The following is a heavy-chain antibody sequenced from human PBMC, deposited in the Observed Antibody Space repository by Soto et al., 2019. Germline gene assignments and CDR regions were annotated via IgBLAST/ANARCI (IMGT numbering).Heavy chain of an antibody. CDR1: GFTFDDYA. Sequence: EVQLVESGGGLVQPGRSLRLSCAASGFTFDDYAMHWVRQAPGKGLEWVSGIRWNSGSIGYADSVKGRFTISRDNAKNSLYLQMNSLSAEDTALYYCAKDKEYSYGRTYFDSWGQGTLVTVSS. J-gene: IGHJ4*02. D-gene: IGHD5-18*01. CDR2: IRWNSGSI. CDR3: AKDKEYSYGRTYFDS. V-gene: IGHV3-9*01.